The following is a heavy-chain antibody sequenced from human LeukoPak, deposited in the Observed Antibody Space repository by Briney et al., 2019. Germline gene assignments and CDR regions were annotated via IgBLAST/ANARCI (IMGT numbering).Heavy chain of an antibody. Sequence: GASVKVSCKASGYTFANYGVHWVRHAPGLRLEWMGWINGGNGYTKYSQKFQGRVTITGDTSASTAYMELSSLRSEDTAVYYCARYINGAFDYWGQGTLVTVSS. CDR2: INGGNGYT. D-gene: IGHD2-8*01. V-gene: IGHV1-3*01. J-gene: IGHJ4*02. CDR3: ARYINGAFDY. CDR1: GYTFANYG.